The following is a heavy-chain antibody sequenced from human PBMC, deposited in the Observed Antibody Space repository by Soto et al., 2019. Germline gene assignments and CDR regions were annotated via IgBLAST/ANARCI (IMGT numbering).Heavy chain of an antibody. CDR3: ARPFGSGSYHYYYVIDV. V-gene: IGHV1-46*03. CDR1: GYTFTSYY. Sequence: ASVKVSCKASGYTFTSYYMHWVRQAPGQGLEWMGIINPSGGSTSYAQKFQGRVTMTRDTSTSTVYMELSSLRSEDTAVYYCARPFGSGSYHYYYVIDVWGQGSSVTGSS. CDR2: INPSGGST. J-gene: IGHJ6*02. D-gene: IGHD3-10*01.